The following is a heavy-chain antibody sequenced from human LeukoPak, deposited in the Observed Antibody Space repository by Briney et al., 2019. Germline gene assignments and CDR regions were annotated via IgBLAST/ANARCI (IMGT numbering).Heavy chain of an antibody. D-gene: IGHD3-22*01. Sequence: GGSLRLSCAASGFTVSSNYMSWVRQAPGKGLVWVSRINSDGSSTSYADSVKGRFTISRDNAKNTLYLQMNSLRAEDTAVYYCARVAYYDSSGYYRGDAFDIWGQGTMVTVSS. CDR1: GFTVSSNY. J-gene: IGHJ3*02. CDR2: INSDGSST. V-gene: IGHV3-74*01. CDR3: ARVAYYDSSGYYRGDAFDI.